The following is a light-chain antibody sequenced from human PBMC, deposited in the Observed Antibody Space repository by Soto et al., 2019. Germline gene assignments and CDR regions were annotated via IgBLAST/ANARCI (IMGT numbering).Light chain of an antibody. CDR3: QQYGGSPLT. CDR1: QTVSTTY. CDR2: GAS. J-gene: IGKJ4*01. V-gene: IGKV3-20*01. Sequence: EIVLTQSPGTLSLSPGERATLSCRASQTVSTTYLAWYQQKPGQAPRLLIYGASSRATGIPDRFSGSGSGTDFTLTISRLEPEDFAVSYCQQYGGSPLTFGGGTKVEIK.